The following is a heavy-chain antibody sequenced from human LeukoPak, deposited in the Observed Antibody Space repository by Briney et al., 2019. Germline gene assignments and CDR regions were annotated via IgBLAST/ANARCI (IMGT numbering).Heavy chain of an antibody. V-gene: IGHV1-2*02. Sequence: ASVKVSCKASGYTFTGYYMHWVRQAPGQGLEWMGWINPNSGGTNYAQKFQGRVTMTRDTSISTAYMELSRLRSDDTAVYYCARVRYCSSTSCSTAYYYGMDVWGQGTTVTVSS. D-gene: IGHD2-2*01. CDR3: ARVRYCSSTSCSTAYYYGMDV. CDR2: INPNSGGT. CDR1: GYTFTGYY. J-gene: IGHJ6*02.